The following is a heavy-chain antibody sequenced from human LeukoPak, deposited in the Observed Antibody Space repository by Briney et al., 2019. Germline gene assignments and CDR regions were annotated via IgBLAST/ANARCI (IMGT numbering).Heavy chain of an antibody. Sequence: ASVKVSCKASGYTFTSYYMHWVRQAPGEGLEWMGIINPTGGSTSYAQKFQGRVTMTRDTSTSTVYMELSSLRSKDTAVYYCARDHYHKIHSVMVTAPDYWGQGTLVIVSS. J-gene: IGHJ4*02. CDR3: ARDHYHKIHSVMVTAPDY. CDR2: INPTGGST. V-gene: IGHV1-46*01. CDR1: GYTFTSYY. D-gene: IGHD2-21*02.